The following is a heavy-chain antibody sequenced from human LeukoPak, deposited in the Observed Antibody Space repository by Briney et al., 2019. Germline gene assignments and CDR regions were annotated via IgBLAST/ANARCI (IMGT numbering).Heavy chain of an antibody. CDR1: GFTFNKYV. CDR2: ISGSGDDT. D-gene: IGHD2-15*01. CDR3: AKIHQNRVVVGAKGAFDI. J-gene: IGHJ3*02. V-gene: IGHV3-23*01. Sequence: HPGRSLRLSCAASGFTFNKYVASWVRQAPGKGLEWVSSISGSGDDTYYADSVKGRFTISRDNSKNTLFLQMNSLRAEDTAIYYCAKIHQNRVVVGAKGAFDIWGQGTVVTVSS.